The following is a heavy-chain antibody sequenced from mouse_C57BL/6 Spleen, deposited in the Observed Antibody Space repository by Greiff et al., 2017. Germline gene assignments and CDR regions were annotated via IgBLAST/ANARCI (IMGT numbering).Heavy chain of an antibody. D-gene: IGHD3-3*01. CDR1: GYTFTGYW. J-gene: IGHJ4*01. CDR3: ARGTGRDAMDY. CDR2: ILPGSGST. V-gene: IGHV1-9*01. Sequence: QVQLKESGAELMKPGASVKLSCKATGYTFTGYWIEWVKQRPGHGLEWIGEILPGSGSTNYNEKFKGKATLTAEKSSSTAYMQLSSLTSEDSAVHFCARGTGRDAMDYWGQGTSVTVSS.